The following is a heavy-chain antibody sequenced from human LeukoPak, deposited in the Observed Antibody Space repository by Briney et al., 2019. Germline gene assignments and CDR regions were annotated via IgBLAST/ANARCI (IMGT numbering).Heavy chain of an antibody. CDR1: GYSFTSYW. D-gene: IGHD3-9*01. V-gene: IGHV5-51*01. Sequence: TGESLKISCKGSGYSFTSYWIGWVRQMPGKGLEWMGIIYPGDSDTRYSPSFQGQVTISADRSIRTAYLQWSSLKASDTAIYYCARPRGNILTGYLSPDFDYWGQGTLVTVSS. J-gene: IGHJ4*02. CDR2: IYPGDSDT. CDR3: ARPRGNILTGYLSPDFDY.